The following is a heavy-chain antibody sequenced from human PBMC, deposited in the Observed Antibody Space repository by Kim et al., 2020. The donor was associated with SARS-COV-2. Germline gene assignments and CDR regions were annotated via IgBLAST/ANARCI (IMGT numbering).Heavy chain of an antibody. CDR3: VRENWGKDEY. J-gene: IGHJ4*02. V-gene: IGHV3-7*01. Sequence: SEKYYVDSVKGRFTISRDNAKNSMYLQMNSLRAEDTAVYYCVRENWGKDEYWGQGTLVTVSS. CDR2: SEK. D-gene: IGHD3-16*01.